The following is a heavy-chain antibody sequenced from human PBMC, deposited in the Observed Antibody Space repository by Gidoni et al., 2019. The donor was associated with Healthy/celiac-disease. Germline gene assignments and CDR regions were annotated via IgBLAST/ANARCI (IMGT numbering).Heavy chain of an antibody. CDR3: ATPARYSSSWSDFDY. V-gene: IGHV3-30*03. Sequence: QVQLVESGGGVVQPGRSMSLSCAASGFTFSSYGMHWVRLAPGKGLGGVAVISYDGINEYYADSVKGRFTISRDNSKNTLYLQMNSLRAEDTAVYYCATPARYSSSWSDFDYWGQGTLVTVSS. CDR1: GFTFSSYG. J-gene: IGHJ4*02. CDR2: ISYDGINE. D-gene: IGHD6-13*01.